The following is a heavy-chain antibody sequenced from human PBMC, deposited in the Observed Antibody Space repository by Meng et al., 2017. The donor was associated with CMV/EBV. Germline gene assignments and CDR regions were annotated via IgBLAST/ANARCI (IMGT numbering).Heavy chain of an antibody. CDR1: GFTFTSSA. CDR3: AKDDFWGSSSWYYFDY. J-gene: IGHJ4*02. Sequence: SVKVSCKASGFTFTSSAVQWVRQARGQRLEWIGWIVVGSGNTNYAQKFQERVTITRDMSTSTAYMELSSLRSEDTAVYYCAKDDFWGSSSWYYFDYWGQGTLVTVSS. CDR2: IVVGSGNT. V-gene: IGHV1-58*01. D-gene: IGHD6-13*01.